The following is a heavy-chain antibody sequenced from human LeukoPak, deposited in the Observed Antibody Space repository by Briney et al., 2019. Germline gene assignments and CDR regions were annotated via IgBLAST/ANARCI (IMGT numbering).Heavy chain of an antibody. D-gene: IGHD6-13*01. V-gene: IGHV1-2*02. CDR1: GYTFTGYY. CDR2: INPNSGGT. J-gene: IGHJ4*02. Sequence: ASVKDSCKASGYTFTGYYMHWVRQAPGQGLEWMGWINPNSGGTNYAQKFQGRVTMTRDTSISKAYMELSRLRPDDTAVYYCARGYTKEQQLVNNFDYWGQGTLVTVSS. CDR3: ARGYTKEQQLVNNFDY.